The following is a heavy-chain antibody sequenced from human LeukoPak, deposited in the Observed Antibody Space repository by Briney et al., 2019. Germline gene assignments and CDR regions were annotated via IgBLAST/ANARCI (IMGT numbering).Heavy chain of an antibody. V-gene: IGHV1-24*01. J-gene: IGHJ4*02. CDR3: ATGGPRYGDCGPFDF. CDR1: GYTLTELC. CDR2: FDPEDGEI. D-gene: IGHD4-17*01. Sequence: ASVKVSCKVSGYTLTELCMRWVRQAPGEGLEWMGGFDPEDGEIIYAQKFQGRVTMTEDTSTDTACMELSSLRSEGAAVYYWATGGPRYGDCGPFDFGGQGTLVTVSS.